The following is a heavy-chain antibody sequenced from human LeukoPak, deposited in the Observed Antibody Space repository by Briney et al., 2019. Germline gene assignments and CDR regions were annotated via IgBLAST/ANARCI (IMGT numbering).Heavy chain of an antibody. CDR3: AREGSRWVDFEF. Sequence: SETLSLTCTVSGGSISSHYWTWIRQPPGKGLEWIGYIHHSGSTNYTHSLKSRVTISLDTSKSQFSLKMTSVTAADTAVYYCAREGSRWVDFEFWGQGTLVTVSS. CDR2: IHHSGST. J-gene: IGHJ4*02. V-gene: IGHV4-59*11. D-gene: IGHD1-26*01. CDR1: GGSISSHY.